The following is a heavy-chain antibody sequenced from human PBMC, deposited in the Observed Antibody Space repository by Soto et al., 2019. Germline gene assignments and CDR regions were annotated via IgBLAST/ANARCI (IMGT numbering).Heavy chain of an antibody. Sequence: PSETLSVTCTVSGGSISSYYWSWIRQPPGKGLEWIGYIYYSGSTNYNPSLKSRVTISVDTSKNQFSLKLSSVTAADTAVYYCARARYCSGGSCHRNYYYGMDVWGQGTTVTVSS. CDR1: GGSISSYY. CDR2: IYYSGST. V-gene: IGHV4-59*01. CDR3: ARARYCSGGSCHRNYYYGMDV. D-gene: IGHD2-15*01. J-gene: IGHJ6*02.